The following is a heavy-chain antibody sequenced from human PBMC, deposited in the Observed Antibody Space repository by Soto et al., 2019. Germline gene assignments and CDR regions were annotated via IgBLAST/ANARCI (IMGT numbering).Heavy chain of an antibody. V-gene: IGHV4-34*01. CDR3: AGGQISSGWSYYYYYGMDV. J-gene: IGHJ6*02. D-gene: IGHD6-19*01. CDR2: INHSGST. Sequence: QVQLQQWGAGLLKPSETLSLTCAVYGGSFSGYYWSWLRQPPGKGLEWIGEINHSGSTNYNPSLKSRVTISVDTSKNQFSLKLSSVTAADTVGYYGAGGQISSGWSYYYYYGMDVWGQGTTVTVSS. CDR1: GGSFSGYY.